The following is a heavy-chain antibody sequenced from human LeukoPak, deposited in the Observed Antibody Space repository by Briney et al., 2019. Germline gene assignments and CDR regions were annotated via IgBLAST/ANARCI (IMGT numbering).Heavy chain of an antibody. Sequence: IPSETLSLTCTVSGGSISSYYWSWIRQPPGKGLEWIGYIYYSGSTNYNPSLKSRVTISVDTSKNQFSLKLSSVTAADTAVYYCAREGIAAVMDVWGQGTTVTVSS. J-gene: IGHJ6*02. CDR2: IYYSGST. D-gene: IGHD6-13*01. V-gene: IGHV4-59*01. CDR1: GGSISSYY. CDR3: AREGIAAVMDV.